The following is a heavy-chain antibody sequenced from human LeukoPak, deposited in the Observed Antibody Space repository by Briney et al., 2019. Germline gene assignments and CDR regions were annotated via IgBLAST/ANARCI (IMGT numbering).Heavy chain of an antibody. Sequence: ASVKVSCKVSGYTLTELSMHWVRQAPGKGLEWMGGFDPEDGETIYAQKFQGRVTMTEDTSTDTAYIELSSLRSEDTAVYYCATGGLHGGISYYYGRGVGGQGTRVTVSS. CDR1: GYTLTELS. D-gene: IGHD4-23*01. J-gene: IGHJ6*02. V-gene: IGHV1-24*01. CDR3: ATGGLHGGISYYYGRGV. CDR2: FDPEDGET.